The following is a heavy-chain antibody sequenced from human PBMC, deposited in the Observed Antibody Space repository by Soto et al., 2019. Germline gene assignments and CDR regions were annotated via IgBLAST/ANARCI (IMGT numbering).Heavy chain of an antibody. D-gene: IGHD6-19*01. Sequence: GGSLRLSCAASGFTFSSYGMHWVRQAPGKGLEWVAVISYDGSNKYYADSVKGRFTISRDNSRNTLSLHMNSLRVEDTAVYYCANGRLAVAAPCAWFDSWGLGTLVTVSS. CDR1: GFTFSSYG. CDR3: ANGRLAVAAPCAWFDS. CDR2: ISYDGSNK. V-gene: IGHV3-30*18. J-gene: IGHJ5*01.